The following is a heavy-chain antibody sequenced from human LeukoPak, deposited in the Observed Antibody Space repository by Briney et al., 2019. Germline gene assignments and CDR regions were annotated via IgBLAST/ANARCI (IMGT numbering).Heavy chain of an antibody. J-gene: IGHJ1*01. Sequence: GGSLRLSCAASGFTFSSYGMSWVRQAPGKGLDWVSSINGGGGSTYYADSVKGRFTISRDNSKNTLYLQMNSLRAEDTAVYYCAKIGANVGFWGQGTLVTVSS. CDR1: GFTFSSYG. CDR3: AKIGANVGF. V-gene: IGHV3-23*01. D-gene: IGHD4/OR15-4a*01. CDR2: INGGGGST.